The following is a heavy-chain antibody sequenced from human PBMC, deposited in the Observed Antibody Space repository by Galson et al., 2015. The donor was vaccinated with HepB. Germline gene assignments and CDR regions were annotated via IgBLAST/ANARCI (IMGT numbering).Heavy chain of an antibody. J-gene: IGHJ6*02. CDR2: TYYRSKWIY. V-gene: IGHV6-1*01. CDR3: AYGVDV. CDR1: GDSVSSHYAV. Sequence: CAISGDSVSSHYAVWNWIRQSPSRGLEWLGRTYYRSKWIYDYAESVKSRITITPDTSKNLVSLQLHSVIPEDAAVYYCAYGVDVWGQGTPVTVSS.